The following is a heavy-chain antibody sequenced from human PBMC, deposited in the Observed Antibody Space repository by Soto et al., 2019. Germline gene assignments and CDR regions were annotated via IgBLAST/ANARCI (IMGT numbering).Heavy chain of an antibody. CDR2: ISGSGGST. CDR1: GFTFSSYA. J-gene: IGHJ4*02. CDR3: ARRTTPWAPYYFDY. V-gene: IGHV3-23*01. D-gene: IGHD1-1*01. Sequence: GGSLRLSCAASGFTFSSYAMSWVRQAPGKGLEWVSAISGSGGSTYYAESVKGRFTISRDNSKNKLYLQMNSLRAEDTAVYYCARRTTPWAPYYFDYWGQGTLVTVSS.